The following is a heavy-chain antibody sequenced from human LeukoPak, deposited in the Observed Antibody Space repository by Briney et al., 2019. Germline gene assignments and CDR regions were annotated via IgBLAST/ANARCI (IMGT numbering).Heavy chain of an antibody. CDR3: ARGGFRYFAH. Sequence: GGSLRLSCAASGFTFTSYLMSWVRQAPGKGLERVASINQDGSERYYVDSVKGRFTISRDSAKSSLYLQMNSLRAEDTAVYYCARGGFRYFAHWGQGILVTVSS. D-gene: IGHD3-16*02. CDR1: GFTFTSYL. V-gene: IGHV3-7*04. J-gene: IGHJ5*02. CDR2: INQDGSER.